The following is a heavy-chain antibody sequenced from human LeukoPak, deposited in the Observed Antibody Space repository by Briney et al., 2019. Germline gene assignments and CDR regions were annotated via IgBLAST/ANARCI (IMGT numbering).Heavy chain of an antibody. J-gene: IGHJ6*02. CDR2: ISYDGSNK. Sequence: GRSLRLSCAASGFTFSSYEMNWVRQAPGKGLEWVAVISYDGSNKYYADSVKGRFTISRDNSKNTLYLQMNSLRAEDTAVYYCARELIKKYYYGMDVWGQGTTVTVSS. V-gene: IGHV3-30-3*01. CDR1: GFTFSSYE. CDR3: ARELIKKYYYGMDV.